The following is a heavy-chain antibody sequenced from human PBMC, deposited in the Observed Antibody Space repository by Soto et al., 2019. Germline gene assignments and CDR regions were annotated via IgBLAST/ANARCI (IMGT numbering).Heavy chain of an antibody. CDR2: KKEDGSDK. CDR3: GRDSGTFHIDY. CDR1: GFTFSSHW. V-gene: IGHV3-7*04. J-gene: IGHJ4*02. Sequence: GGSLRLSCVASGFTFSSHWMTWVRQAPGKGLERVANKKEDGSDKYYADSEKGRFTISRDNAKKSLYLQLNSLRAEDTAVYYCGRDSGTFHIDYWGQGTLVTVSS. D-gene: IGHD1-26*01.